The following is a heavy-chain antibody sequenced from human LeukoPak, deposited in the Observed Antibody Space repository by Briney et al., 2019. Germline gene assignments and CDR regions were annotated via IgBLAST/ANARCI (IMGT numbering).Heavy chain of an antibody. J-gene: IGHJ4*02. Sequence: GASVKVSCKASGYTFTGYYMHWVRQAPGQGLEWMGWINPNSGGTNYAQKFQGRVTMTRDTSISTAYMELSRLRSDDTALYYCARAQSPYYYDNSGYSLAYWGQGTLVTVSS. V-gene: IGHV1-2*02. CDR1: GYTFTGYY. CDR3: ARAQSPYYYDNSGYSLAY. D-gene: IGHD3-22*01. CDR2: INPNSGGT.